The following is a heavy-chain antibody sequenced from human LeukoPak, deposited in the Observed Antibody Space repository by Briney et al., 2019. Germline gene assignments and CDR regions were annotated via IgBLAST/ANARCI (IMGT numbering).Heavy chain of an antibody. CDR3: ARGRDAAAYYYYYGMDV. V-gene: IGHV4-38-2*01. CDR2: IYHSGST. D-gene: IGHD1-26*01. J-gene: IGHJ6*04. CDR1: GYSTSSGYY. Sequence: PSETLSLTCAVSGYSTSSGYYWGWIRQPPGKGLEWIGSIYHSGSTYYNPSLKSRVTISVDASKNQFSLKLSSVTAADTAVYYCARGRDAAAYYYYYGMDVWGKGTTVTVSS.